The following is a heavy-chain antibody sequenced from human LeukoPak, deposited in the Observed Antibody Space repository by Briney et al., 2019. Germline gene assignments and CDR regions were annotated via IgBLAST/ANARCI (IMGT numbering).Heavy chain of an antibody. D-gene: IGHD4-23*01. CDR1: GYTFTSYD. CDR3: AVGGVVTWYNWFDP. CDR2: MNPNSGNT. Sequence: GASVTVSCKASGYTFTSYDINWVRQATGQGLEWMGWMNPNSGNTGYAQKFQGRVTITADTSTDTAYMELSSLRSEDTAVYYCAVGGVVTWYNWFDPWGQGTLVTVSS. V-gene: IGHV1-8*01. J-gene: IGHJ5*02.